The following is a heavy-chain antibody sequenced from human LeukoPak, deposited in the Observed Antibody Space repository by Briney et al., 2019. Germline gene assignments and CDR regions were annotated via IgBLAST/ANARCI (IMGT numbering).Heavy chain of an antibody. V-gene: IGHV3-21*01. J-gene: IGHJ4*02. Sequence: GGSLRLSCAASGFTFSSYSMNWVRQAPGKGLEWVSSISSSSSYIYYADSVKGRFTISRDNAKNSLYLQMNSLRAEDTAVYYCARANWIDSGWSGGDYWGQGTMVTVSS. CDR3: ARANWIDSGWSGGDY. CDR1: GFTFSSYS. D-gene: IGHD6-19*01. CDR2: ISSSSSYI.